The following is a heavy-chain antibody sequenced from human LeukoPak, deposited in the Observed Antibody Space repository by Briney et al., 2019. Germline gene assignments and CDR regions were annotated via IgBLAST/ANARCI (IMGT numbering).Heavy chain of an antibody. Sequence: GASVKVSFKPSGYTFTCYYLHWVGQAPGQALEWMGWINPNIGATMYAEKLQGSVTMTRDKSISTAYMELSSLRSDDTALYYCARDRVGSGWPRPYYFEHWGRGSLVSVSS. V-gene: IGHV1-2*02. CDR2: INPNIGAT. D-gene: IGHD6-19*01. CDR1: GYTFTCYY. CDR3: ARDRVGSGWPRPYYFEH. J-gene: IGHJ4*02.